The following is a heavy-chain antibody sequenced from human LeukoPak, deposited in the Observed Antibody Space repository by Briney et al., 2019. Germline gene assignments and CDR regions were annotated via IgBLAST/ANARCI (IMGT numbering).Heavy chain of an antibody. CDR1: GGSISSYY. Sequence: PSETLSLTCTVSGGSISSYYWSWIRQPAGKGLEWIGRIYTSGSTNYNPSLKSRVTMSVDTSKNQFSLKLSSVTVADTAVYYCARASRVTAPHNWFDPWGQGTLVTVSS. J-gene: IGHJ5*02. D-gene: IGHD2-21*02. V-gene: IGHV4-4*07. CDR3: ARASRVTAPHNWFDP. CDR2: IYTSGST.